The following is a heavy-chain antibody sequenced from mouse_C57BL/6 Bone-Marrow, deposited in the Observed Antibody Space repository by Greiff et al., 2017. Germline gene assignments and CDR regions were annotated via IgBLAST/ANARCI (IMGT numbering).Heavy chain of an antibody. Sequence: EVQLVESGGGLVQPGGSLKLSCAASGFTFSDYYMYWVRQTPEKRLEWVAYISNGGGSTYYPDTVKGRFTISRDNAKNTLYLQMSRLKSEDTAMYYCARHEGLLRFSWFAYWGQGTLVTVSA. D-gene: IGHD2-3*01. V-gene: IGHV5-12*01. CDR2: ISNGGGST. J-gene: IGHJ3*01. CDR3: ARHEGLLRFSWFAY. CDR1: GFTFSDYY.